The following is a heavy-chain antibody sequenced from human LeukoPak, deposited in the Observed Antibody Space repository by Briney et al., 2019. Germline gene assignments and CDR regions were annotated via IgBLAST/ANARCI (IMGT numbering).Heavy chain of an antibody. V-gene: IGHV4-4*07. D-gene: IGHD3-22*01. CDR2: IYTSGST. J-gene: IGHJ4*02. Sequence: SETLSLTCTVSGGSISNYYWSWIRQPPGKGLEWIGRIYTSGSTNYNPSLKSRVTMSVDTSKNQFSLKLSSVTAADTAVYYCARVSEEEDYYDSSGYSEYFDYWGQGTLVTVSS. CDR3: ARVSEEEDYYDSSGYSEYFDY. CDR1: GGSISNYY.